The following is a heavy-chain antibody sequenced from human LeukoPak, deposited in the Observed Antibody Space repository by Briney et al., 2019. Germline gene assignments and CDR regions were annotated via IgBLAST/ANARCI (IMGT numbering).Heavy chain of an antibody. V-gene: IGHV3-11*01. Sequence: GGSLRLSCAASGFTFSDYYMSWIRQAPGKGLEWVSYISSSGSTIYYAESVKGRFTISRDNAKNSLYLRMNSLRAEDTAVYYCAREHYYDSSGYTDWGQGTLVTVSS. J-gene: IGHJ4*02. CDR2: ISSSGSTI. CDR3: AREHYYDSSGYTD. D-gene: IGHD3-22*01. CDR1: GFTFSDYY.